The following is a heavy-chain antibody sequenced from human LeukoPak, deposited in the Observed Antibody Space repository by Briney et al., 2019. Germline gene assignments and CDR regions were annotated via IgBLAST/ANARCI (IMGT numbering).Heavy chain of an antibody. V-gene: IGHV4-4*02. D-gene: IGHD2-15*01. CDR3: ARETSYCSGGSCYSRAYGY. CDR1: GGSISSSNW. J-gene: IGHJ4*02. Sequence: MSSETLSLTCAVSGGSISSSNWWSWVRQPPGKGLEWIGEIYHSGSTNYNPSLKSRVTISVDKSKNQFSLKLSSVTAADTAVYYCARETSYCSGGSCYSRAYGYWGQGTLVTVSS. CDR2: IYHSGST.